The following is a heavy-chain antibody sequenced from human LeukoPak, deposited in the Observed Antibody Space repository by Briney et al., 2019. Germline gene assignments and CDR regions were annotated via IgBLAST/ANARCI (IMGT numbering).Heavy chain of an antibody. D-gene: IGHD2-15*01. J-gene: IGHJ4*02. V-gene: IGHV4-38-2*02. Sequence: SETLSLTCTVSGYSINNNYYWGWIRQPPGKGLEWIGSIYHSGSTYYNPSLKSRVTISVGTSKNQFSLKLSSVTAADTAVYYCARGNGSPIDYWGQGTLVTVSS. CDR1: GYSINNNYY. CDR3: ARGNGSPIDY. CDR2: IYHSGST.